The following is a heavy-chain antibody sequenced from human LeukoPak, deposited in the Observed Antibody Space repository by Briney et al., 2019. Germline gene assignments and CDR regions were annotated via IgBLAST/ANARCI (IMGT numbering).Heavy chain of an antibody. V-gene: IGHV3-48*02. D-gene: IGHD3-22*01. Sequence: GGSLRLSCAASGFTFSSYSMNWVRQAPGKGLEWVSHITASGTAMFYADSVKGRFTISRDNAKNSLYLQMNSLRDEDTAVYYCARAITMIVVVIPPYGMDVWGQGTTVTVSS. CDR3: ARAITMIVVVIPPYGMDV. J-gene: IGHJ6*02. CDR2: ITASGTAM. CDR1: GFTFSSYS.